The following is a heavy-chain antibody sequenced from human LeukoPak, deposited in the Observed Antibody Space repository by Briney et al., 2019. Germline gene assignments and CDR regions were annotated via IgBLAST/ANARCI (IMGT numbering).Heavy chain of an antibody. D-gene: IGHD5-24*01. J-gene: IGHJ3*02. CDR2: IWYDGSNK. V-gene: IGHV3-33*01. CDR3: VREEDGFDI. CDR1: GFTFSSYG. Sequence: PGRSLRLSCAASGFTFSSYGMHWVRQAPGKGLEWVAVIWYDGSNKYYADSVKGRFTISRDNSKNTLYLQMNSLRAEDTAVYYCVREEDGFDIWGRGTMVTVSS.